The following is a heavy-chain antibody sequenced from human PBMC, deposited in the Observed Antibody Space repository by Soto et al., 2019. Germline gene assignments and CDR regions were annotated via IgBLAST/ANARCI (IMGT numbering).Heavy chain of an antibody. J-gene: IGHJ3*02. D-gene: IGHD3-16*02. V-gene: IGHV1-18*01. CDR2: ISAYNGNT. Sequence: ASVEVSCKASGYTFTSYGISWVRQAPGQGLEWMGWISAYNGNTNYAQKLQGRVTMTTDTSTSTAYMELRSLRSDDTAVYYCARHGEYYDYIWGSYRYTRAFDIWGQGTMVTVSS. CDR1: GYTFTSYG. CDR3: ARHGEYYDYIWGSYRYTRAFDI.